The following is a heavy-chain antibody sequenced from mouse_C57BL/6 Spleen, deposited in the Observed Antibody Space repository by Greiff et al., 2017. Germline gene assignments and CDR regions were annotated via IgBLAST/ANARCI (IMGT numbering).Heavy chain of an antibody. CDR3: AGDGNFSYWYFDV. CDR2: IYPRSGNT. J-gene: IGHJ1*03. V-gene: IGHV1-81*01. D-gene: IGHD2-1*01. CDR1: GYTFTSYG. Sequence: QVQLKQSGAELARPGASVKLSCKASGYTFTSYGISWVKQRTGQGLEWIGEIYPRSGNTYYNEKFKGKATLTADKSSSTAYMELRSLTSEDSAVXVCAGDGNFSYWYFDVWGTGTTVTVSS.